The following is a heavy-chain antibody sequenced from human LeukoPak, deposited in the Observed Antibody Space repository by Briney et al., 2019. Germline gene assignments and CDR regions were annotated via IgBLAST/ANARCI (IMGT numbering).Heavy chain of an antibody. CDR3: AKGGWVAVTGMDS. CDR2: INTKTGNP. Sequence: ASVKVSCKASGYTFTGHAMNWVRQAPGQGPEWMGYINTKTGNPTYAQGFTGRFVFSLDTSVSTAYLQISSLKPEDTGVYYCAKGGWVAVTGMDSWGQGTLVTVSS. J-gene: IGHJ4*02. V-gene: IGHV7-4-1*02. D-gene: IGHD6-19*01. CDR1: GYTFTGHA.